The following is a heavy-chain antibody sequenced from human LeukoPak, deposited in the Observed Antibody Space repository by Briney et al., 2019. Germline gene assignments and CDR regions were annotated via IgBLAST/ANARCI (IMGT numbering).Heavy chain of an antibody. J-gene: IGHJ6*03. CDR1: GFTFSSYG. CDR3: AKLPWAGRYYYYMDV. Sequence: GGSLRLSCAASGFTFSSYGMHWVRQAPGKGLEWVAFIRYDGSNKYYADSVKGRFTISRDNSKNTLYLQMNSLRAEHTAVYYCAKLPWAGRYYYYMDVWGKGTTVTASS. D-gene: IGHD1-14*01. V-gene: IGHV3-30*02. CDR2: IRYDGSNK.